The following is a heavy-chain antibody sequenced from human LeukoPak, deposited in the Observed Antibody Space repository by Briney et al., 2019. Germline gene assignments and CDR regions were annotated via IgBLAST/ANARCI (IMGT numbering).Heavy chain of an antibody. V-gene: IGHV3-21*01. Sequence: GGSLRLSCAASGFTFSSYSMNWVRQAPGKGLEWVSSISSSSNYIYYADSVKDRFTISRDNAKNSLYLQMNSLRAEDTAVYYCARDLPYCSSTGCYVSWGQGILVTVSS. CDR1: GFTFSSYS. CDR3: ARDLPYCSSTGCYVS. J-gene: IGHJ5*02. CDR2: ISSSSNYI. D-gene: IGHD2-2*01.